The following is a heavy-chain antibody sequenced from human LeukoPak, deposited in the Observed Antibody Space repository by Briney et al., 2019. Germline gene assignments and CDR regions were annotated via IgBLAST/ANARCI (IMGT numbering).Heavy chain of an antibody. D-gene: IGHD1-26*01. J-gene: IGHJ4*02. CDR2: IQYDAGNR. Sequence: GGSLRLSCAASGFTFSSFGMHWVRQAPGKGLEWVAFIQYDAGNRQYADSVKGRFTISRDNSKATLCMQMNSLTAEDTAVYYGAMSFTGSYLDYFDYWGQGTLVTVSS. V-gene: IGHV3-30*02. CDR3: AMSFTGSYLDYFDY. CDR1: GFTFSSFG.